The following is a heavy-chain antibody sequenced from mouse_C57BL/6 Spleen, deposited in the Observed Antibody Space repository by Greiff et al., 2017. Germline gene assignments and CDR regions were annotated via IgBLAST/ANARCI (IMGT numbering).Heavy chain of an antibody. CDR3: AREEGYFDY. J-gene: IGHJ2*01. V-gene: IGHV1-85*01. Sequence: VQLQESGPELVEPGASVKLSCKASGYTFTSYDINWVQQRPGQGLEWIGWIYPRDGSTKYNETFKGKATLTVDTSSSTAYMELHSLTSEDSAVYFCAREEGYFDYWGQGTTLTVSS. CDR1: GYTFTSYD. CDR2: IYPRDGST.